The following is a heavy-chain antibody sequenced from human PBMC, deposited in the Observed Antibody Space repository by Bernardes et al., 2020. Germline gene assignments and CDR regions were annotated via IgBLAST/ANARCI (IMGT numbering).Heavy chain of an antibody. J-gene: IGHJ4*02. CDR2: ISYDGSNK. V-gene: IGHV3-30*18. Sequence: GGSLRLSCAASGFTFSSYGMHWVRQAPGKGLEWVAVISYDGSNKYYADSVKGRFTISRDNSKNTLYLQMNSLRAEDTAVYYCAKGPDDFWSGYYSIFDYWGQGTLVTVSS. D-gene: IGHD3-3*01. CDR3: AKGPDDFWSGYYSIFDY. CDR1: GFTFSSYG.